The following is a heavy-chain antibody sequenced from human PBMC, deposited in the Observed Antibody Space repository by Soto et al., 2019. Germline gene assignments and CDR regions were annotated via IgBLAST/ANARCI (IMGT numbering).Heavy chain of an antibody. Sequence: SGPTLVNPTQTLTLTCTFSGFSLSTSGVGVGWTRQPPGKALEWLALIYWDDDKRYSPSLKSRLTITKDTSKNQVVLTMTNMDPVDTATYYCAHSLIGYYYDSSGSNWFDPWGQGTLVTVSS. V-gene: IGHV2-5*02. J-gene: IGHJ5*02. CDR1: GFSLSTSGVG. CDR2: IYWDDDK. CDR3: AHSLIGYYYDSSGSNWFDP. D-gene: IGHD3-22*01.